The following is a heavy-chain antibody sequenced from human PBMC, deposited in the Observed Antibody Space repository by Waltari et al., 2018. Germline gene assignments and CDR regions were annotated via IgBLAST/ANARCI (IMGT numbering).Heavy chain of an antibody. CDR3: ARDFIGDFWSDYLHYNDGMDV. CDR2: ISGYNGKT. V-gene: IGHV1-18*01. J-gene: IGHJ6*02. Sequence: QVKLVQSGSEVRKPGASVKVSCKASGYTFPNYGITWVRPDPGQGLEWMGWISGYNGKTNYAQKYQGRVSMTTDTSTDTACMGLRSLRSDDTAVYYCARDFIGDFWSDYLHYNDGMDVWGQGTTVTVSS. CDR1: GYTFPNYG. D-gene: IGHD3-3*01.